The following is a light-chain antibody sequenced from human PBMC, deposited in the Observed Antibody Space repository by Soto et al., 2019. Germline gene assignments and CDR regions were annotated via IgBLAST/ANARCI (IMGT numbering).Light chain of an antibody. J-gene: IGLJ1*01. CDR1: NIGSKT. CDR2: DDS. CDR3: QVWDVSTVHYV. Sequence: ELTQPPSMSVAPGQTARITCGGNNIGSKTVHWYQQKAGQAPVLVVYDDSDRPSGIPERFSGSNSGNTATLTISRVEAGDEADYYCQVWDVSTVHYVFGTGTKVTVL. V-gene: IGLV3-21*02.